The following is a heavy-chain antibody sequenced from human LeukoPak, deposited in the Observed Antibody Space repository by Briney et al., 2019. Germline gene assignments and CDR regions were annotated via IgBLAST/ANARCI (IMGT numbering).Heavy chain of an antibody. Sequence: KASETLSLTCTVSGGSISSGGYYWSWIRQPAGKGLEWIGRIYTSGSTNYNPSLKSRVTISVDTSKNQFSLKLSSVTAADTAVYYCARGPDYGGNSNAFDIWGQGTMVTVSS. J-gene: IGHJ3*02. CDR1: GGSISSGGYY. CDR2: IYTSGST. CDR3: ARGPDYGGNSNAFDI. D-gene: IGHD4-23*01. V-gene: IGHV4-61*02.